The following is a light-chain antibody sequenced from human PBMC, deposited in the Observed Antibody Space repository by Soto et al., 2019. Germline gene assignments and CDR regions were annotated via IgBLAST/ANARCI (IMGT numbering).Light chain of an antibody. Sequence: EIVLTQSPGTLSLSPGERATLSSRARQSVYKNCLAWYQQNPGQAPRLLNNGASNRANGIPDRFSGSGSGTDFSLTIDRLEAEDVAVYFCKQSGNSPPTFGGGTKVEIK. CDR2: GAS. V-gene: IGKV3-20*01. CDR1: QSVYKNC. J-gene: IGKJ4*01. CDR3: KQSGNSPPT.